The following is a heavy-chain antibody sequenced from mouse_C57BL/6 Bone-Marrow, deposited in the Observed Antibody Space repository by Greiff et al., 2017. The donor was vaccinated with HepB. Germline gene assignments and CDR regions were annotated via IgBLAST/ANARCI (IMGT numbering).Heavy chain of an antibody. Sequence: VQLQQSGAELVRPGASVTLSCKASGYTFTDYEMHWVKQTPVHGLEWIGAIDPETGGTAYNQKFTGKAILTADKSSSTAYMEIRSLTSEDAAVDYCTRGAYEYDRLYYFDYWGQGTTRTVAS. CDR2: IDPETGGT. CDR1: GYTFTDYE. V-gene: IGHV1-15*01. D-gene: IGHD2-4*01. J-gene: IGHJ2*01. CDR3: TRGAYEYDRLYYFDY.